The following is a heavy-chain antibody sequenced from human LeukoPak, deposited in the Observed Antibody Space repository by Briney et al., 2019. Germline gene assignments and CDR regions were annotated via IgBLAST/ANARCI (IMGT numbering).Heavy chain of an antibody. J-gene: IGHJ3*02. V-gene: IGHV3-21*01. CDR1: GFTFSSYS. CDR3: ARDAAMVRGVDAFDI. CDR2: ISSSSSYI. D-gene: IGHD3-10*01. Sequence: GGSLRLSCAASGFTFSSYSMNWVRQAPGKGLEWVSSISSSSSYIYYADSVKGRFTISRDNAKNSLYLQMNSLRAEDTAVYYCARDAAMVRGVDAFDIWGQGTMVTVSS.